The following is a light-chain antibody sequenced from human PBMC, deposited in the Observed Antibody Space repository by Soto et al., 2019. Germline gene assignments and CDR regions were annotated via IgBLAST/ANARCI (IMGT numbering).Light chain of an antibody. J-gene: IGLJ3*02. CDR2: DNN. CDR3: GSWDRSLRGWV. V-gene: IGLV1-51*01. Sequence: QSVLTQPPSVSAAPGQKVTVSCSGSSSNIGNNHVSWYQHLLGTAPKVLIYDNNKRPSGIPDRFSGSKSATSATLDITGLQTGDEADYYCGSWDRSLRGWVFGGGTKVTVL. CDR1: SSNIGNNH.